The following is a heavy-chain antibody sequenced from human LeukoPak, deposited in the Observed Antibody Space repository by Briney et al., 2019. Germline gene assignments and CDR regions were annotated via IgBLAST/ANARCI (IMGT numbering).Heavy chain of an antibody. J-gene: IGHJ4*02. Sequence: ASTKVSCRAPGYTSTGKFIHWRQEKPANRIQKFGWIDPPSGAPHYAPKFQDRVTMTRDTSIATAYLEVHRLKSDDTAVYYCARSGFSTGFYLDFWGQGTLISVSS. V-gene: IGHV1-2*02. CDR1: GYTSTGKF. D-gene: IGHD6-19*01. CDR2: IDPPSGAP. CDR3: ARSGFSTGFYLDF.